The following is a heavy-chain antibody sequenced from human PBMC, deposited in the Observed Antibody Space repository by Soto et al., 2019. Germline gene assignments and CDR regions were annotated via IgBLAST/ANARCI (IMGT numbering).Heavy chain of an antibody. D-gene: IGHD4-17*01. CDR2: IYYSGST. CDR3: ARVYGDYVEGDWFDP. V-gene: IGHV4-30-4*01. Sequence: SETLSLTCTVSGGSISSGDYYWRWIRQPPGKGLEWIGYIYYSGSTYYNPSLKSRVTISVDTSKNQFSLKLSSVTAADTAVYYCARVYGDYVEGDWFDPWGQGTLVTFSS. J-gene: IGHJ5*02. CDR1: GGSISSGDYY.